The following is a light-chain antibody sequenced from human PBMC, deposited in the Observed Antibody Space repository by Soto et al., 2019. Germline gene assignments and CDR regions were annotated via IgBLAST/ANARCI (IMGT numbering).Light chain of an antibody. CDR2: AAS. Sequence: DIQMTQSPSSLSASVGDRVTITCRASQSISSYLNWYQQKPGKAPKLLIYAASSLQSGVPPRFSGSGSGTDFTLTISSLQPEDFATYYCQQSYSTPPTFGQGTKVDI. CDR1: QSISSY. V-gene: IGKV1-39*01. CDR3: QQSYSTPPT. J-gene: IGKJ1*01.